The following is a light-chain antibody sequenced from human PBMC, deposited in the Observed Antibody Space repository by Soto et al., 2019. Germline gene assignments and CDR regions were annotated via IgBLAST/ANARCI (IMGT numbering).Light chain of an antibody. CDR3: CSSAGSIVV. CDR1: SSDVGGYNS. Sequence: QSALTQPRSVSGSPGQSVTISCTGTSSDVGGYNSVSWYQQHPGKAPKLMIFDVSKRPSGVPDRFSGSKSGNTASLTISGLQADDEGDYYCCSSAGSIVVFGGGTKLTVL. J-gene: IGLJ2*01. CDR2: DVS. V-gene: IGLV2-11*01.